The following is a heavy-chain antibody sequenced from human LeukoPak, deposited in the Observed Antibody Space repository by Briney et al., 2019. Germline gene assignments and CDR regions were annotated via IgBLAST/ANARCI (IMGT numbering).Heavy chain of an antibody. CDR3: ARGTTIFGVAVRGSYFDY. J-gene: IGHJ4*02. CDR2: INPSGGST. Sequence: ASVKVSCKASGYTFTSYYMHWVRQAHGQGLEWMGIINPSGGSTSYAQKFQGRVTMARDTSTSTVYMELSSLRSEDTAVYYCARGTTIFGVAVRGSYFDYWGQGTLVTVSS. D-gene: IGHD3-3*01. CDR1: GYTFTSYY. V-gene: IGHV1-46*01.